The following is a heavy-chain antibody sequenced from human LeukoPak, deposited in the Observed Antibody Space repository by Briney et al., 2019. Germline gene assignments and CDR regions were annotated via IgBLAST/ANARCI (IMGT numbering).Heavy chain of an antibody. CDR2: ISYDGSNK. CDR1: GFTFSSYA. CDR3: ARGRRSGSYAEYFQH. V-gene: IGHV3-30-3*01. J-gene: IGHJ1*01. Sequence: GGSLRLSCAASGFTFSSYAMHWVRQAPGKGLEWVAVISYDGSNKYYADSVKGRFTISRDNSKNTLYLQMNSLRAEDTAVYYCARGRRSGSYAEYFQHWGQGTLVTVSS. D-gene: IGHD1-26*01.